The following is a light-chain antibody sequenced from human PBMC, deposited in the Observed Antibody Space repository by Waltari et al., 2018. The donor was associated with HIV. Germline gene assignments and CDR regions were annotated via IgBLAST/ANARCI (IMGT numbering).Light chain of an antibody. Sequence: VLTPSLATLPLSPATLAPLSCRASQSVSDYLAWYQQKPGQAPRLLIYDASNRATGIPARFSGSGSGTDFTLTISSLEPEDFAVYYCQQRSNWRRSGLTFGGGTKVEIK. CDR2: DAS. J-gene: IGKJ4*01. V-gene: IGKV3-11*01. CDR1: QSVSDY. CDR3: QQRSNWRRSGLT.